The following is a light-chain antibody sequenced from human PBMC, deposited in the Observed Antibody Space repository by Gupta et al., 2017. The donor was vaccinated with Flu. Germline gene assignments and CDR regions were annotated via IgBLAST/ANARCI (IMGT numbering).Light chain of an antibody. J-gene: IGKJ4*01. CDR1: QSISTY. V-gene: IGKV1-39*01. Sequence: PSSLSASVGDRVTITCRARQSISTYLSWYQQKPGKAPKLLIYAASTVQSGVPSRFRGNGSGTDFTLTISRLQPEDFATFYCQQRDNTLKVFGGGTKVEIK. CDR3: QQRDNTLKV. CDR2: AAS.